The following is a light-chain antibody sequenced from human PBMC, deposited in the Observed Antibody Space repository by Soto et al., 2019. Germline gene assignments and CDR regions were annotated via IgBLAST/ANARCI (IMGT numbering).Light chain of an antibody. CDR1: QSVGRNY. CDR3: QQYAESPLT. CDR2: AAS. J-gene: IGKJ4*01. Sequence: EIVLTQSPGTLSLSPGERATLSCRASQSVGRNYLAGYQQKPGQAPRLLIHAASSRATGIPDTFSGSGSETDFTLTISRLEPEDFAVYYCQQYAESPLTFGGGTKVEIK. V-gene: IGKV3-20*01.